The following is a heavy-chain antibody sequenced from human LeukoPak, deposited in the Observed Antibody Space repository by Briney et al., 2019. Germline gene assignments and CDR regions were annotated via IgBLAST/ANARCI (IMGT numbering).Heavy chain of an antibody. CDR2: ISWNSGSI. J-gene: IGHJ6*03. Sequence: GGSLRLSCAASGFTFDDYAMHWVRQAPGKGLEWVAGISWNSGSIGYAGSVEGRLTISRDNAKNSLYLQMNSLRAEDMALYYCAKDLGFYYFYYYMDVWGKGTTVTVSS. D-gene: IGHD3-16*01. V-gene: IGHV3-9*03. CDR3: AKDLGFYYFYYYMDV. CDR1: GFTFDDYA.